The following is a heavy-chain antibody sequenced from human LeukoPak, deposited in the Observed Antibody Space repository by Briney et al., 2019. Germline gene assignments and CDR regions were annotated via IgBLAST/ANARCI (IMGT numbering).Heavy chain of an antibody. D-gene: IGHD3-22*01. Sequence: KPSETLSLTCAVSGYSISSGHYWGWIRQPPGKGLEWIGSIYHSGSTYYNPSLKSRVTISVDTSKNQFSLKLSSVTAADTAVYYCARDYYYDPRNAFDIWGQGTMVTVSS. CDR3: ARDYYYDPRNAFDI. CDR1: GYSISSGHY. J-gene: IGHJ3*02. V-gene: IGHV4-38-2*02. CDR2: IYHSGST.